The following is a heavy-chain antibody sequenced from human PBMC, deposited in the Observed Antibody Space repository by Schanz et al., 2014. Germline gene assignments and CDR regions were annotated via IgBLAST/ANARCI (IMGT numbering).Heavy chain of an antibody. V-gene: IGHV1-2*06. CDR2: INPNSGGT. CDR1: FSNFPFSY. Sequence: QVQLVQSGAEVKKPGASVKVSCKASFSNFPFSYMHWVRPAPFPGLEWMGRINPNSGGTNYVQKFQGRVTMTRDTSISTAYMELSRLRSDDTAVYYCASLGGADVFDIWGQGTMVTVSS. CDR3: ASLGGADVFDI. J-gene: IGHJ3*02. D-gene: IGHD3-16*01.